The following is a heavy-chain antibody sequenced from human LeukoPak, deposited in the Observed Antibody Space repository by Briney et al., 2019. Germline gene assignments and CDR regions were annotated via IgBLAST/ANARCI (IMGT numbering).Heavy chain of an antibody. CDR1: GGSISSGGYY. V-gene: IGHV4-30-2*01. CDR2: IYHSGST. D-gene: IGHD6-6*01. Sequence: PSETLSLTCTVSGGSISSGGYYWSWIRQPPGKGLEWIGYIYHSGSTYYNPSLKSRVTISVDRSKNQFSLKLSSVTAADTAVYYCARDRGIAARPDYFDYWGQGTLVTVSS. J-gene: IGHJ4*02. CDR3: ARDRGIAARPDYFDY.